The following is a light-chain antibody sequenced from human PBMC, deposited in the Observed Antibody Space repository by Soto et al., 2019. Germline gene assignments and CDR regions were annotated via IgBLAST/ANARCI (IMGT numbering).Light chain of an antibody. CDR2: GAS. CDR3: QHYGDSRT. V-gene: IGKV3-20*01. J-gene: IGKJ1*01. Sequence: EIEMTQSPGTLSLSPGDRATLSCRASQSVSTTYLAWYQQKPGQAPRLLIYGASSRATGIPDRFSGSGSGTDFTLTINRLEPDDFAVYFCQHYGDSRTFGQGTKVDIK. CDR1: QSVSTTY.